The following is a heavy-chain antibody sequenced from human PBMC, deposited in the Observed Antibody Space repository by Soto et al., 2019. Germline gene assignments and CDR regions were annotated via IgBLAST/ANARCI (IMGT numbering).Heavy chain of an antibody. Sequence: PGGSLRLSCAASGVTFSSYAMSWVRQAPGKGLEWVSAISGSGGSTYYADSVKGRFTISRDNSKNTLYLQMNSLRAEDTAVYYCAKDGNPIPYLTGYYRLGWFDPWGQGTLVTVSS. D-gene: IGHD3-9*01. CDR2: ISGSGGST. CDR1: GVTFSSYA. CDR3: AKDGNPIPYLTGYYRLGWFDP. V-gene: IGHV3-23*01. J-gene: IGHJ5*02.